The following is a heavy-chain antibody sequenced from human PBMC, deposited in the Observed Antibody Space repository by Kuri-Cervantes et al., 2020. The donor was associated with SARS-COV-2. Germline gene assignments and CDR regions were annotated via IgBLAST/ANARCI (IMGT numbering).Heavy chain of an antibody. CDR1: GFTFSSYG. D-gene: IGHD1-26*01. V-gene: IGHV3-30*02. CDR2: IRYDGSNK. J-gene: IGHJ6*03. CDR3: AKGLGASSDYYYYYDMDV. Sequence: GESLKISCAASGFTFSSYGMHWVRQAPGKGLEWVAFIRYDGSNKYYADSVKGRFTISRDNSKNTLYLQMNSLRAEDTAVYYCAKGLGASSDYYYYYDMDVWGKGTTVTVSS.